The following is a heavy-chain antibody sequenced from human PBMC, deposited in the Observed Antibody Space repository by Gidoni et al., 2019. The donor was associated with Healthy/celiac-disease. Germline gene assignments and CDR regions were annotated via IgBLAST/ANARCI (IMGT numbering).Heavy chain of an antibody. J-gene: IGHJ6*02. CDR2: IIPIFGTA. Sequence: QVQLVQSGDEVKKPGSSVKVSCKASGGTFSSYAISWVRQAPGQGLEWMGGIIPIFGTANYAQQFQVRVPITADESTSTAYMELNSLSSDDTPVYYCARVSPDYYARSMDVLGQGTTVPFSS. CDR1: GGTFSSYA. D-gene: IGHD3-22*01. CDR3: ARVSPDYYARSMDV. V-gene: IGHV1-69*01.